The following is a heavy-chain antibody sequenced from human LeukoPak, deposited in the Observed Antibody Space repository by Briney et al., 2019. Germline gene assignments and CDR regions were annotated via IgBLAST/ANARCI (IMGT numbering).Heavy chain of an antibody. CDR3: ARVGKAVAVNYFDY. J-gene: IGHJ4*02. D-gene: IGHD6-19*01. CDR2: IYTSGNT. CDR1: GGSISSGSYY. V-gene: IGHV4-61*02. Sequence: PSQTLSLTCTVSGGSISSGSYYWSWIRQPAGKGLEWIGRIYTSGNTNYNPSLKSRVTISLDTSKNQFSLKLTSVTAADTAVYYCARVGKAVAVNYFDYWGQGTLVTVSS.